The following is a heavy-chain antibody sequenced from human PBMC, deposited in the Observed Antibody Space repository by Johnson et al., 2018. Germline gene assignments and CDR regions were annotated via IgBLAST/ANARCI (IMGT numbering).Heavy chain of an antibody. Sequence: QVQLVQSGGGLVKPGGSLRLSCAASGFTFSDYYMSWIRQAPGKGLEWVSYISSSSSYIYYADSVKGRFPISRDNAKNSLYLQMNSLRSEDTAVSYCASRDYQLNYYYYMDGWGKGTTVTVSS. CDR2: ISSSSSYI. J-gene: IGHJ6*03. CDR1: GFTFSDYY. V-gene: IGHV3-11*06. CDR3: ASRDYQLNYYYYMDG. D-gene: IGHD4-17*01.